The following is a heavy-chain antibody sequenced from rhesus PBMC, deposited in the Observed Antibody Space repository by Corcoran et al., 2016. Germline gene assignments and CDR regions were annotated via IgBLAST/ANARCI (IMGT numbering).Heavy chain of an antibody. CDR2: ISSDASKI. CDR3: TRFDY. V-gene: IGHV3-54*02. J-gene: IGHJ4*01. CDR1: GFIFRIYG. Sequence: EVQLVESGGGLVQPGGSLRLSCSASGFIFRIYGMHWVRQAPGKGLEWVGVISSDASKISSTDSVKDRITISKDNSKNILYLQMNNLKLEDTALYYCTRFDYWGQGVLVTVSS.